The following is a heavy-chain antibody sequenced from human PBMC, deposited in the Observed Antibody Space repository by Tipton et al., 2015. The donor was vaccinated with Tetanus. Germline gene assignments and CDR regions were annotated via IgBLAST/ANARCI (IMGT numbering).Heavy chain of an antibody. V-gene: IGHV4-31*03. D-gene: IGHD1-26*01. CDR1: NGSLTVGGYY. J-gene: IGHJ4*02. CDR2: IFYIGTT. CDR3: ARGQAGGSYGGSFDY. Sequence: TLSLTCSVSNGSLTVGGYYWSWIRQHPGKGPEWLGYIFYIGTTYYNPSLQSRISISADTPKNQFSLRLTSVTAADTAVYYCARGQAGGSYGGSFDYWGQGAVATVSS.